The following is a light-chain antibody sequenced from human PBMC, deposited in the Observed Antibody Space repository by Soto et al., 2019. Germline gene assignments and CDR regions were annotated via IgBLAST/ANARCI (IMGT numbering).Light chain of an antibody. CDR3: QSYDSSLSGHWV. Sequence: QSVLTQPPSVSGAPGQRVTISCTGSSSNIGAGYDVHWYQQLPGTAPKLLLYGNSNRPSGVPDRFSGSKSGTSASLAITGLQAEDEADYYCQSYDSSLSGHWVFGGGTKLTVL. CDR2: GNS. V-gene: IGLV1-40*01. J-gene: IGLJ3*02. CDR1: SSNIGAGYD.